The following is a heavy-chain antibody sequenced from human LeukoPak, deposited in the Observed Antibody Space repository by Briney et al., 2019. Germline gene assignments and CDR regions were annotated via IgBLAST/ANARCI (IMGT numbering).Heavy chain of an antibody. CDR3: AITTGTTRDDY. CDR2: IYYSGST. CDR1: GDSISSRSYY. Sequence: SETLSLTCTVSGDSISSRSYYWGWIRQPPGKGLEWIGSIYYSGSTYYNPSLKSRVTISVDTSKNQFSLKLSSVTAADTAVYYCAITTGTTRDDYWGQGTLVTVSS. J-gene: IGHJ4*02. V-gene: IGHV4-39*01. D-gene: IGHD1-1*01.